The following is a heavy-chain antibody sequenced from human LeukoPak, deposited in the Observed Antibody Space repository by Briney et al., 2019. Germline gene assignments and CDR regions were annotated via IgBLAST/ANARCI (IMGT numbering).Heavy chain of an antibody. D-gene: IGHD3-10*01. Sequence: SETLSLTCAVYGGSFSGYYWSWIRQPPGKGLEWIGEINHSGSTNYNPSLKSRVTISVDTSKNQFSLKLSSVTAADTAVYYCARHINGSGSTGPRGYYYYYYGMDVWGQGTTVTVSS. V-gene: IGHV4-34*01. CDR3: ARHINGSGSTGPRGYYYYYYGMDV. CDR1: GGSFSGYY. J-gene: IGHJ6*02. CDR2: INHSGST.